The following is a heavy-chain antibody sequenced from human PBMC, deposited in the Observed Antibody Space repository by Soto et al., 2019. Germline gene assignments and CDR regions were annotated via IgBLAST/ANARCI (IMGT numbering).Heavy chain of an antibody. V-gene: IGHV3-20*03. CDR2: INWNGGST. CDR3: AKDLSSSWYYFDN. CDR1: GFTFDDYG. Sequence: GFTFDDYGMSWVRQAPGKGLEWVSGINWNGGSTGYADSVKGRFTISRDNSKNTLYLQMNSLRAEDTAVYYCAKDLSSSWYYFDNWGQGTLVTVSS. D-gene: IGHD6-13*01. J-gene: IGHJ4*02.